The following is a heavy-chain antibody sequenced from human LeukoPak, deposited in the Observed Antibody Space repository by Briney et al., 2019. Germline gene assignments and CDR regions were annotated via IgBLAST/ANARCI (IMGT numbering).Heavy chain of an antibody. Sequence: PSETLSLTCTVSGGSITSHSWSWIRQPPGKGLEWIGYIFYSGHTNYNPSFRSRVTISVDTSKTQFSLRLTSVTAADTAVYYCARDTDRRSSPGSWFDPWGQGTLVTVSS. J-gene: IGHJ5*02. CDR3: ARDTDRRSSPGSWFDP. CDR2: IFYSGHT. CDR1: GGSITSHS. D-gene: IGHD2-15*01. V-gene: IGHV4-59*11.